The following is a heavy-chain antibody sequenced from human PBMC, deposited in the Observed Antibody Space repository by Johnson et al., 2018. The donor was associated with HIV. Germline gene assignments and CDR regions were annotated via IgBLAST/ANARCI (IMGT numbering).Heavy chain of an antibody. D-gene: IGHD3-16*02. CDR2: IKSKTDGGTT. CDR3: TTAIVIDAFDI. CDR1: GFTFSNAW. Sequence: VQLVESGGGLVKPGGSLRLSCAASGFTFSNAWMNWVRQAPGKGLEWIGRIKSKTDGGTTDYAAPVKGRFTISRDDSKNTLYVQMNSLKTEDTAVYYCTTAIVIDAFDIWGQGTMVTVSS. V-gene: IGHV3-15*01. J-gene: IGHJ3*02.